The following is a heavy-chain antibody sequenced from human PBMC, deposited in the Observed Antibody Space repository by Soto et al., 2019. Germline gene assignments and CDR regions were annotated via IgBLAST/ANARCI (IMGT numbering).Heavy chain of an antibody. D-gene: IGHD2-15*01. Sequence: DVQLVETGGGIVPPGGSLRLSCAASGLTFNRYWMHWVRHAPGKGLVWVSHINTDGTNSNYADSVKGRFTISRDNAKSTLFLQMNSLRDEDTAVYYCAREFCSGGNCYTYYFDPWXXGIPVTVSS. V-gene: IGHV3-74*01. J-gene: IGHJ5*02. CDR2: INTDGTNS. CDR3: AREFCSGGNCYTYYFDP. CDR1: GLTFNRYW.